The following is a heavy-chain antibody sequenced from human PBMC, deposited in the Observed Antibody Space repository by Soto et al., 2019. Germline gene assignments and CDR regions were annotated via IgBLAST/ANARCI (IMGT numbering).Heavy chain of an antibody. J-gene: IGHJ4*02. CDR2: ISGSGGST. V-gene: IGHV3-23*01. CDR1: GFTFSSYA. CDR3: ANPTNRYFDWLLSPSELFAY. Sequence: EVQLLESGGGLVQPGESLRLSCAVSGFTFSSYAMSWVRQAPGKGLEWVSAISGSGGSTYYADAVKGRFTISRDNPKNTLYLQMNSLRAEDTAVYYCANPTNRYFDWLLSPSELFAYWGQGTLVTVSS. D-gene: IGHD3-9*01.